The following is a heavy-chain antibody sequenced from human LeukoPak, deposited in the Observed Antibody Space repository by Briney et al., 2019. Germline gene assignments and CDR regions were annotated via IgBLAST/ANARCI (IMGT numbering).Heavy chain of an antibody. V-gene: IGHV3-23*01. CDR3: AKAKGTYSSGWYFDY. D-gene: IGHD6-19*01. Sequence: PGGSLRLSCAASGCTFSSYAMSWVRQAPGKGLEWVSAISGSGGSTYYTDSVKGRFTISRDNSKNTLYLQMNSLRAEDTALYYCAKAKGTYSSGWYFDYWGQGTLVTVSS. CDR1: GCTFSSYA. J-gene: IGHJ4*02. CDR2: ISGSGGST.